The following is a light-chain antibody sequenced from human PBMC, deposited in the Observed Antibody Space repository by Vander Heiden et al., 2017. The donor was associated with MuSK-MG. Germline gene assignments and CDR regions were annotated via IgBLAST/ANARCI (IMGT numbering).Light chain of an antibody. J-gene: IGKJ4*01. CDR3: QQYNSIPLT. Sequence: DILLTQSPSTLSASVGDRVTISCRASQSISSWLAWYQQKPGRAPKLLIYKASTLASGVPARFSGSGSGTEFTLTITRLEPDDLAIYHCQQYNSIPLTFGGGTKVEIK. CDR2: KAS. CDR1: QSISSW. V-gene: IGKV1-5*03.